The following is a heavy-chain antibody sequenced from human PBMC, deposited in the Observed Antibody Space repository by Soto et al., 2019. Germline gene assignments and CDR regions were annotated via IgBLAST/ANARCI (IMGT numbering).Heavy chain of an antibody. CDR1: GFIFNRFG. D-gene: IGHD3-10*02. CDR3: GKAVDMSVRGVPPSDY. J-gene: IGHJ4*02. Sequence: QVQLVESGGGVVQPGRSLRLSCAASGFIFNRFGMHWVRQAPGKGLEWVAVISYDGNNKYYADSVKGRFTISRDNSQNTLYLQMNSLRLEDTAMYYCGKAVDMSVRGVPPSDYWGQGTLLTVSS. V-gene: IGHV3-30*18. CDR2: ISYDGNNK.